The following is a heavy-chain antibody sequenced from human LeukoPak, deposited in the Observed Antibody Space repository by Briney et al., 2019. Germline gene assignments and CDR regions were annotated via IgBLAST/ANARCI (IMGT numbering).Heavy chain of an antibody. J-gene: IGHJ4*02. V-gene: IGHV4-39*01. D-gene: IGHD6-13*01. Sequence: PSETLSLTCTVSGGSISSSSYYWGWIRQPPGTGLEWIGSIYYSGSTYYNPSLKSRVTISVDTSKNQFSLKLSSVTAADTAVYYCARLRQLVPRVWGQGTLVTVSS. CDR3: ARLRQLVPRV. CDR1: GGSISSSSYY. CDR2: IYYSGST.